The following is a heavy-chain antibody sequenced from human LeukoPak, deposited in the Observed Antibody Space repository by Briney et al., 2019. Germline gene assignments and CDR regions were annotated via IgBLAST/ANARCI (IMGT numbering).Heavy chain of an antibody. V-gene: IGHV3-7*01. CDR1: GFTFSSYW. CDR2: IKQDGSEK. Sequence: TGGSLRLSCAASGFTFSSYWMSWVRQAPGKGLEWVANIKQDGSEKYYVDSVKGRFTISRDNAKNSLYLQMNSLRAEDTAVYYCARTITIFGVAPGGYWGQGTLVTVSS. D-gene: IGHD3-3*01. CDR3: ARTITIFGVAPGGY. J-gene: IGHJ4*02.